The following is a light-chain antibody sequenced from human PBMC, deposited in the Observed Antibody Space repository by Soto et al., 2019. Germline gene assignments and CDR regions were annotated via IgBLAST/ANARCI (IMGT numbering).Light chain of an antibody. J-gene: IGKJ2*01. CDR3: QQYGSSPMYT. V-gene: IGKV3-20*01. CDR1: QSVSSSY. Sequence: EIVLTQSPGTLSLSPGERATLSCRASQSVSSSYLAWYQQKPGQAPRLLIYGASSRATGIPDRFSGCGSGTDFTLTIISLEPEDFAVYYCQQYGSSPMYTFGQGTKLEIK. CDR2: GAS.